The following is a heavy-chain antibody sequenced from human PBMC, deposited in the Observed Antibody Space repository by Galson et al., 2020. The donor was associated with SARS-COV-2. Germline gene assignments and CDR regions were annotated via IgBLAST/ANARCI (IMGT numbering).Heavy chain of an antibody. CDR3: ARDADSNGLCGGAGY. J-gene: IGHJ4*02. D-gene: IGHD2-8*01. V-gene: IGHV4-38-2*02. CDR1: GHSIRDYS. CDR2: INYSGST. Sequence: SETLSLTCKVYGHSIRDYSWAWIRQSPGKGLEWVGSINYSGSTHYNPSLQSRVSIAMDTSGRQFSLKVTSVTVADTAVYFCARDADSNGLCGGAGYWGPGTLVSVSS.